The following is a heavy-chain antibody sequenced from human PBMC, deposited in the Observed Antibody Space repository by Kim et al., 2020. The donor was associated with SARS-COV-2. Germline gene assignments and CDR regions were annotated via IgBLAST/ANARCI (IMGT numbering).Heavy chain of an antibody. V-gene: IGHV3-30*07. Sequence: GKGRFTISRDNSKHTLYLQMNSLRAEDTAVYYCARASSVRGSYYYYGMDVWGQGTTVTVSS. D-gene: IGHD3-10*01. CDR3: ARASSVRGSYYYYGMDV. J-gene: IGHJ6*02.